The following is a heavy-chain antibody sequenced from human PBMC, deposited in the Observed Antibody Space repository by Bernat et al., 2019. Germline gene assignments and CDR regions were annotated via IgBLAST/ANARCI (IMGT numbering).Heavy chain of an antibody. Sequence: QLQLQESGPGLVKPSETLSLTCTVSGGSISSSSYYWGWIRQPPGTGLEWIGSIYYSGSTYYNPSLKSRVTISVDTSKNQFSLKLSSVTAADTAVYYCARDRGYSSSWNDYWGQGTLVTVSS. V-gene: IGHV4-39*02. J-gene: IGHJ4*02. CDR3: ARDRGYSSSWNDY. CDR2: IYYSGST. CDR1: GGSISSSSYY. D-gene: IGHD6-13*01.